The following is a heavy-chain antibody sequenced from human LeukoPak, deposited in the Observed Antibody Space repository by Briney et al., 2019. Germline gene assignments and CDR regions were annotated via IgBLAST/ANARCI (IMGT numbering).Heavy chain of an antibody. CDR2: IHDSDNT. D-gene: IGHD3-3*01. Sequence: SETLSLTCTVSGGSISSYYWSWIRQSPGKGLEWIGYIHDSDNTYYSPSLKSRVTISVDASKNQFSLRVNSMTAADTAVYYCARGRRTIFGVVTPHFDYWGQGTLVTVSS. CDR1: GGSISSYY. V-gene: IGHV4-59*01. J-gene: IGHJ4*02. CDR3: ARGRRTIFGVVTPHFDY.